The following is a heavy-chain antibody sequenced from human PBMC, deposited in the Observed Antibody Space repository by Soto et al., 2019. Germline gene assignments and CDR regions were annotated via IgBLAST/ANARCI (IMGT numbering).Heavy chain of an antibody. CDR2: ISYDGSNK. V-gene: IGHV3-30-3*01. J-gene: IGHJ6*02. Sequence: QVQLVESGGGVVQPGRSLRLSCAASGFTFSSYAMHWVRQAPGKGLEWVAVISYDGSNKYYADSVKGRFTISRDNSKNTRYLQMNSLRAEDTAVYYCARVGKGLAVVAATEGGMDVWGQGTTVTVSS. D-gene: IGHD2-15*01. CDR1: GFTFSSYA. CDR3: ARVGKGLAVVAATEGGMDV.